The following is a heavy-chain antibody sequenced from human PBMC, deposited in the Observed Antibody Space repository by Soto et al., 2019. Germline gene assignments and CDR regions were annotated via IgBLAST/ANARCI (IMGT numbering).Heavy chain of an antibody. D-gene: IGHD1-26*01. CDR1: GGTFRSYG. J-gene: IGHJ6*02. CDR3: ARAGGVGALYYGMDV. V-gene: IGHV1-69*13. Sequence: SVKVSCKASGGTFRSYGISWVRQAPGQGLEWMGGIVPMYGTANYAQKFQGRVTITADQPTSTAYMDLSSLRSEDTAVYYCARAGGVGALYYGMDVWGQGTTVTVSS. CDR2: IVPMYGTA.